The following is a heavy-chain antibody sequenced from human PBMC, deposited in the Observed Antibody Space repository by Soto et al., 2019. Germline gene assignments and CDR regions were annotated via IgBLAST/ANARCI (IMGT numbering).Heavy chain of an antibody. D-gene: IGHD2-21*01. V-gene: IGHV4-30-2*01. CDR1: GGSISSGGYS. Sequence: QLQLQESGSGLVKPSQTLSLTCAVSGGSISSGGYSWSWIRQPPGKGLEWIGYIYHSGSTYYNPSLKVRVTISVDRSKNLFSLKLSSVTAADSAVYYCAGVRGPYCGGECYPPTPNWFDPWGQGTLVTVSS. CDR3: AGVRGPYCGGECYPPTPNWFDP. CDR2: IYHSGST. J-gene: IGHJ5*02.